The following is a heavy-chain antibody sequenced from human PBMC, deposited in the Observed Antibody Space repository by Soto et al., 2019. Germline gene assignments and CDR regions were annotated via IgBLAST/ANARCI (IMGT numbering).Heavy chain of an antibody. CDR2: INHSGST. V-gene: IGHV4-34*01. J-gene: IGHJ6*03. CDR3: AGMIAARNFYYYYYMDV. Sequence: SETLSLTCAVYGGSFSGYYWSWIRQPPGKGLEWIGEINHSGSTNYNPSLKSRVTISVDTSKNQFSLKLSSVTAADTAVYYCAGMIAARNFYYYYYMDVWGKGTTVTVSS. D-gene: IGHD6-6*01. CDR1: GGSFSGYY.